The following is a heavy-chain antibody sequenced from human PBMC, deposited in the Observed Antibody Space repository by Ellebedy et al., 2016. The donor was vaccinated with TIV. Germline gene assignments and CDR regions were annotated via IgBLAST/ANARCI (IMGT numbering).Heavy chain of an antibody. CDR2: IPNSGTST. Sequence: GESLKISCTASGFTFSNNAMSWVRQAPGKGLEWISAIPNSGTSTYYADSVKGRFTISRDNSQNTLYLQVDSLRAEDTAIYYCASDPWGVGPACDIWGQGTMVTVSS. J-gene: IGHJ3*02. V-gene: IGHV3-23*01. CDR3: ASDPWGVGPACDI. CDR1: GFTFSNNA. D-gene: IGHD1-26*01.